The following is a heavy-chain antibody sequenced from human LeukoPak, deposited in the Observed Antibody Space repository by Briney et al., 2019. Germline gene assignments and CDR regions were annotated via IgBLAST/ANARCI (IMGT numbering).Heavy chain of an antibody. CDR1: GFTFSSYW. Sequence: GGSLRLSCAASGFTFSSYWMHWVRQAPGKGLVWVSRINSDGSSTSYADSVKGRFTISRDNTKNTLNLQMNSLRAEDTAVYYCARESPLQDYYGVDVWGQGTTVTVSS. CDR3: ARESPLQDYYGVDV. J-gene: IGHJ6*02. V-gene: IGHV3-74*01. CDR2: INSDGSST.